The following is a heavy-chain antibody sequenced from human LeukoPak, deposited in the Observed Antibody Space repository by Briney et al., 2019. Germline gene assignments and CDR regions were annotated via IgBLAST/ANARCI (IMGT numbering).Heavy chain of an antibody. CDR3: ATWGDYDVLTGYYVSDY. J-gene: IGHJ4*02. V-gene: IGHV3-23*01. Sequence: GASLRLSCAACGFTFSNYAMSWVRQAPGKGLKWVSAITGSGGNTYYADSVKGRFTISRDNSKNTVFLQMNSLRAEDTAVYYCATWGDYDVLTGYYVSDYWGQGTLVTVSS. D-gene: IGHD3-9*01. CDR1: GFTFSNYA. CDR2: ITGSGGNT.